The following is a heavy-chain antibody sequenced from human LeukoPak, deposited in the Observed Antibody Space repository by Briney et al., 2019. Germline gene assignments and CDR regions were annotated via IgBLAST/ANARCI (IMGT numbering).Heavy chain of an antibody. J-gene: IGHJ4*02. Sequence: ASVKVSCKASGYTFTGYYIHWVRQAPGQGLEWMGWINPNINGTNYAQKLQGRVTMTTDTSTSTAYMELRSLRADDTGVYYCARRAYSGSYFPIDYWGQGTLVTVSS. D-gene: IGHD1-26*01. CDR3: ARRAYSGSYFPIDY. CDR2: INPNINGT. CDR1: GYTFTGYY. V-gene: IGHV1-2*02.